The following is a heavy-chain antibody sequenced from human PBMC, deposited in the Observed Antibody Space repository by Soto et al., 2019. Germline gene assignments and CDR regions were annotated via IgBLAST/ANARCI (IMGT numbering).Heavy chain of an antibody. V-gene: IGHV4-30-2*01. J-gene: IGHJ6*02. CDR1: GGSISSGGYS. CDR2: IYHSGST. D-gene: IGHD2-15*01. CDR3: ARDCSGGSCYADTYGMDV. Sequence: QLQLQESGSGLVKPSQTLSLTCAVSGGSISSGGYSWSWIRQPPGKGLEWMGYIYHSGSTYYNPSHKSRVTISVYRSKNQFSLKLSSVTAADTAVYYCARDCSGGSCYADTYGMDVWGQGTTVTVSS.